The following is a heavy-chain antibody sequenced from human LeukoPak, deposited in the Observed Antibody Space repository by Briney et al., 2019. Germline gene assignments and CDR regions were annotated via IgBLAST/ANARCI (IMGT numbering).Heavy chain of an antibody. CDR1: GFTFSSYW. CDR2: IKQDGSEK. J-gene: IGHJ6*03. V-gene: IGHV3-7*01. D-gene: IGHD5-18*01. Sequence: GGSLRLSCAASGFTFSSYWMSWVRQAPGKGLEWVANIKQDGSEKYYVDSVKGRFTFSRDNAKNSLYLQMNSLRAEDTAVYYCARDCRKVQLWLRFYYYYYMDVWGKGTTVTVSS. CDR3: ARDCRKVQLWLRFYYYYYMDV.